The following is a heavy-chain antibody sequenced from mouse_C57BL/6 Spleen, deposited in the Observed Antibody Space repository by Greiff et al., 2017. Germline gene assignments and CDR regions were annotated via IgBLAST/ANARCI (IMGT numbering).Heavy chain of an antibody. J-gene: IGHJ1*03. Sequence: EVKLMESGGGLVQPGASLKLSCESNEYEFPSHDMSWVRKTPEKRLELVAAINSDGGSTYYPDTMERRFIISRDNTKKTLYLQMSSLRSEDTALFYCARHGGTDWYFNVWGTGTTVTVSS. D-gene: IGHD3-3*01. CDR2: INSDGGST. CDR3: ARHGGTDWYFNV. V-gene: IGHV5-2*01. CDR1: EYEFPSHD.